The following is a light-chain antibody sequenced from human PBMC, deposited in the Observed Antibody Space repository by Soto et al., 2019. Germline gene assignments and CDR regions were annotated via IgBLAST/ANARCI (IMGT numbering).Light chain of an antibody. CDR3: QQRSNWPPEVT. J-gene: IGKJ3*01. CDR1: QSVSSS. V-gene: IGKV3-11*01. CDR2: DAS. Sequence: LSPGERATLSCRASQSVSSSLAWYQQKPGQAPRLLIYDASXRATGIPARFSGSGSGTDFTLTISSLEPEDFAVYYCQQRSNWPPEVTFGPGTKVDIK.